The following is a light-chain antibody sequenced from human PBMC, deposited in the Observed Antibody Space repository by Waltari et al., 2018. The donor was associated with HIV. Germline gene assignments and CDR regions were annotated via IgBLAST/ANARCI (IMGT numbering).Light chain of an antibody. Sequence: DIQMTQSPSSLSASVGDRVTITCQASQDISIYLNWYQKKPGRPPKLLIYDAFNLETGVPSRFSGSGSGTRFTLTISSLQPEDLATYSCQYYDNLRWTFGQGTKVEIK. J-gene: IGKJ1*01. CDR2: DAF. CDR3: QYYDNLRWT. V-gene: IGKV1-33*01. CDR1: QDISIY.